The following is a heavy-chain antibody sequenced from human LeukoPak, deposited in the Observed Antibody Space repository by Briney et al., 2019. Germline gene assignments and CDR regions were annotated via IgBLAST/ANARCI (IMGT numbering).Heavy chain of an antibody. J-gene: IGHJ6*03. CDR2: MNPNSGNT. Sequence: ASVKVSCKASGYTFTSYDINWVRQATGQGLEWMGWMNPNSGNTGYAQKSQGRVTITRNTSISTAYMELSSLRSEDTAVYYCARETSTGTTGWMTYYMDVWGKGTTVTVSS. D-gene: IGHD1-7*01. V-gene: IGHV1-8*03. CDR3: ARETSTGTTGWMTYYMDV. CDR1: GYTFTSYD.